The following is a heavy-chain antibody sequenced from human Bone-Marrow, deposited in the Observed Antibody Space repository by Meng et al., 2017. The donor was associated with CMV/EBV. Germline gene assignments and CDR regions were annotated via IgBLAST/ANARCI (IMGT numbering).Heavy chain of an antibody. CDR3: AKGEGFRSGYYGRDY. J-gene: IGHJ4*02. Sequence: ETLSLTCTVSGGSVSSGSYYWSWIRQPPGKGLEWVSSISSSSSYIYYADSVKGRFTISRDNAKNSLYLQMNSLRAEDTAVYYCAKGEGFRSGYYGRDYWGQGTLVTVSS. CDR1: GGSVSSGSYY. V-gene: IGHV3-21*01. D-gene: IGHD3-3*01. CDR2: ISSSSSYI.